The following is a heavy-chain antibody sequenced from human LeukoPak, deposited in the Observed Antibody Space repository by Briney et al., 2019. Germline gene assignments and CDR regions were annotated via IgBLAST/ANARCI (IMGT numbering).Heavy chain of an antibody. CDR2: ISAYNGNT. Sequence: ASVKVSCKASGYTFTSCGISWVRQAAGQRLEWMGWISAYNGNTNYAQKLQGRVTMTTDTSTSTAYMELRSLRSDDTAVYYCARDRDYGWFDPWGQGTLVTVSS. CDR3: ARDRDYGWFDP. J-gene: IGHJ5*02. D-gene: IGHD4-17*01. V-gene: IGHV1-18*01. CDR1: GYTFTSCG.